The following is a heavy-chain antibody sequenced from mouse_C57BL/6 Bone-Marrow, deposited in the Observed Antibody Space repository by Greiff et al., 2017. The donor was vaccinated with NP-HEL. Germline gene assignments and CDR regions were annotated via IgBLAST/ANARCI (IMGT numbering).Heavy chain of an antibody. D-gene: IGHD2-5*01. J-gene: IGHJ3*01. Sequence: DVMLVESGGGLVKPGGSLKLSCAASGFTFSSYAMSWVRQTPEKRLEWVATISDGGSYTYYPDNVKGRFTISRDNAKNNLYLQMSHLKSEDTAMYYCARVYSNYEGFAYWGQGTLVTVSA. CDR2: ISDGGSYT. CDR3: ARVYSNYEGFAY. V-gene: IGHV5-4*03. CDR1: GFTFSSYA.